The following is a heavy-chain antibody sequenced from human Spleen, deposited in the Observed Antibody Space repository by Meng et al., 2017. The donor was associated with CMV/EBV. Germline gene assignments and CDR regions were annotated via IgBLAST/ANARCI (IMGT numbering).Heavy chain of an antibody. CDR3: ARGDSFIAARLGRWFDP. Sequence: QVQLAQSGAEVKKPGASVKVSCKAAGYTFTSYDINWVRQATGQGLEWMGWMKPNSGNTGYAQKFQGRVTMTRNTSISTAYMELSSLRSEDTAVYYCARGDSFIAARLGRWFDPWGQGTLVTVSS. CDR1: GYTFTSYD. V-gene: IGHV1-8*01. J-gene: IGHJ5*02. CDR2: MKPNSGNT. D-gene: IGHD6-6*01.